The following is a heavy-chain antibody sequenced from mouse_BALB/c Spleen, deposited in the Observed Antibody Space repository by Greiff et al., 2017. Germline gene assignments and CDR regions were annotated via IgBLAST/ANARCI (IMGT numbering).Heavy chain of an antibody. Sequence: EVKLMESGPELVKPGASVKMSCKASGYTFTSYVMHWVKQKPGQGLEWIGYINPYNDGTKYNEKFKGKATLTSDKSSSTAYMELSSLTSEDSAVYYCARGPILRYSAWFAYWGQGTLVTVSA. CDR1: GYTFTSYV. CDR2: INPYNDGT. V-gene: IGHV1-14*01. D-gene: IGHD1-1*01. J-gene: IGHJ3*01. CDR3: ARGPILRYSAWFAY.